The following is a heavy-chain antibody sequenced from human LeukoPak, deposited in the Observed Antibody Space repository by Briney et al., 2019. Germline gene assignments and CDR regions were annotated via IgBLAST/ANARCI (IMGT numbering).Heavy chain of an antibody. V-gene: IGHV3-23*01. D-gene: IGHD1-1*01. CDR3: AKGITRGTPYYFDY. CDR2: SSGSGSST. Sequence: GGSLRLSCAASGFTFSSYAMSWVRQAPGKGLECVSASSGSGSSTYSADSVKGRFTISRDNSKNTLYLQMNSLRAEDTAVYYCAKGITRGTPYYFDYWGQGTLVIVSS. J-gene: IGHJ4*02. CDR1: GFTFSSYA.